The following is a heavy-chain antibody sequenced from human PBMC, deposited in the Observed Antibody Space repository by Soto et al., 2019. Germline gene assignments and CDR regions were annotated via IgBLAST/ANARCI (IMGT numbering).Heavy chain of an antibody. Sequence: QVQLVESGGGLVEPGGSLRLSCAASGFTFSDRYMSWIRQAPGKGLEWVSYISSSGRTTHYADSVKGRFTISRDNAKNSLYLQMSSLRAEDTALYYCAREATSSYYYFDFWGQGTLVTVSS. CDR2: ISSSGRTT. D-gene: IGHD2-2*01. V-gene: IGHV3-11*01. CDR1: GFTFSDRY. CDR3: AREATSSYYYFDF. J-gene: IGHJ4*02.